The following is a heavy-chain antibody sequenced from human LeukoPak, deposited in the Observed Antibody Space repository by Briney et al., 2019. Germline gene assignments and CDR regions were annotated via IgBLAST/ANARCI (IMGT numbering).Heavy chain of an antibody. V-gene: IGHV4-59*01. CDR2: IYYSGST. CDR1: GGSISSYY. D-gene: IGHD3-22*01. CDR3: ATLGNYYYDSSGTGDY. J-gene: IGHJ4*02. Sequence: SATLSLTCTVSGGSISSYYWSWIRQPPRKGLEWIGYIYYSGSTDYNPSLKSRVTISVDTSKNQFSLKLSSVTAADTAVYYCATLGNYYYDSSGTGDYWGQGTLVTVSS.